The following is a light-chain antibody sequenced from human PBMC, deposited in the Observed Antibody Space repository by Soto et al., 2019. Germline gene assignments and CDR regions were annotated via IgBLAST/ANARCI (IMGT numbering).Light chain of an antibody. CDR3: QQRSNWPF. V-gene: IGKV3D-20*02. J-gene: IGKJ3*01. Sequence: EIVLTQSPGTLSLSPGERATLSCRASQSVSSSYLAWYQQKPGQAPRLLIYGASSRATGIPDRFSGSGSGTDFTLTISRLEPEDFAVYYCQQRSNWPFFGPGTKVDIK. CDR2: GAS. CDR1: QSVSSSY.